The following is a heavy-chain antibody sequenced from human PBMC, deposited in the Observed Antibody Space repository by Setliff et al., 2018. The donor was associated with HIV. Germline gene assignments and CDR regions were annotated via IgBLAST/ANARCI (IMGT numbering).Heavy chain of an antibody. J-gene: IGHJ6*03. CDR2: ISAYNGNT. V-gene: IGHV1-18*01. Sequence: ASVKVSCKASGYIFTSYGISWVRQAPGQGLEWMGWISAYNGNTNYAQKFHGRVSMTIDTSTSTAYMGLRSLRPDDTAVYYCVRGVQSPPHYSYYYMDVWGEGTMVTVSS. D-gene: IGHD3-3*01. CDR1: GYIFTSYG. CDR3: VRGVQSPPHYSYYYMDV.